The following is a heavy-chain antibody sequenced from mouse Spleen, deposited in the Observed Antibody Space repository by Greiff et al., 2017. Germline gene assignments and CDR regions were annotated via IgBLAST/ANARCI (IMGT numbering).Heavy chain of an antibody. CDR1: GFSLTSYG. J-gene: IGHJ2*01. CDR2: IWSGGST. V-gene: IGHV2-2*01. CDR3: ARNYYGSRSYFDY. D-gene: IGHD1-1*01. Sequence: QVQLQQSGPGLVQPSQSLSITCTVSGFSLTSYGVHWVRQSPGKGLEWLGVIWSGGSTDYNAAFISRLSISKDNSKSQVFFKMNSLQADDTAIYYCARNYYGSRSYFDYWGQGTTLTVSS.